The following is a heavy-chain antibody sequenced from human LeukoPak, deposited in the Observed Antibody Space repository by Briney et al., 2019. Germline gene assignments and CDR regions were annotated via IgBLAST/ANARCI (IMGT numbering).Heavy chain of an antibody. J-gene: IGHJ6*03. CDR3: ARGQLLLEGYFYYMDV. CDR2: ISGSGGST. V-gene: IGHV3-23*01. CDR1: GFTFSTYA. Sequence: PGGSLRLSRAASGFTFSTYAMGWVRQAPGKGLEWVSAISGSGGSTYYADSVKGRFTISKDNSKNTLYLQMNSLRGEDTAVYYCARGQLLLEGYFYYMDVWGKGTTVTVSS. D-gene: IGHD1-26*01.